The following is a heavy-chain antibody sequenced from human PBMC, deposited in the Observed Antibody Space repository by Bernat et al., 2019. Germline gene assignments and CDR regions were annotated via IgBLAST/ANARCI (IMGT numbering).Heavy chain of an antibody. CDR1: GFTFSSYA. CDR2: ISYDGSNK. J-gene: IGHJ4*02. CDR3: TGGDDYEFWSGFVVY. V-gene: IGHV3-30*01. D-gene: IGHD3-3*01. Sequence: QVQLVESGGGVVQPGRSLRLPCAASGFTFSSYAMHWVRQAPGKGLEWVAVISYDGSNKYYADSVKGRFTISRDNSKNTLYLQMNSLRAEDTAVYYCTGGDDYEFWSGFVVYWGQGTLVTVSS.